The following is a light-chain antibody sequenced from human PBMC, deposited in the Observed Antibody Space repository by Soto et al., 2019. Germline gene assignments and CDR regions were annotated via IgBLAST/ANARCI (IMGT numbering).Light chain of an antibody. CDR3: QQRSNWPPLLT. Sequence: EIVLTQSPATLSLSPGERATLSCRASQSVSSYLAWYQQKPGQAPRLLIYDASNRATGIPARFSGSGSGTDVTITSSSLEPADFAFYYCQQRSNWPPLLTFGGGTKVEIK. V-gene: IGKV3-11*01. CDR2: DAS. J-gene: IGKJ4*01. CDR1: QSVSSY.